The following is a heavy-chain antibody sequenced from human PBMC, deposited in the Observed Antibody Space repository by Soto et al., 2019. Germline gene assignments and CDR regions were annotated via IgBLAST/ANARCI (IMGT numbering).Heavy chain of an antibody. V-gene: IGHV3-23*01. Sequence: EVQLLESGGGLVLPGGSLRLSCAGSGFTPTTTPLSWGRQPPGKGLEWVTTISGTASRTYYVDSVKGRFFISRDNSQNTVTLPMTNLTIDDTAVYYCASSFRYFDNWGQGTRVTVSS. CDR2: ISGTASRT. J-gene: IGHJ4*02. CDR1: GFTPTTTP. CDR3: ASSFRYFDN. D-gene: IGHD3-9*01.